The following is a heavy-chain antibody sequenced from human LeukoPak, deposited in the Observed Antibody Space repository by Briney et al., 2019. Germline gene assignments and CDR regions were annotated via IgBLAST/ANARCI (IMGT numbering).Heavy chain of an antibody. D-gene: IGHD5-12*01. CDR2: IYYSGST. CDR3: ARLEASGYGYPFIDY. CDR1: GGSISSSSYY. V-gene: IGHV4-39*01. J-gene: IGHJ4*02. Sequence: PSETLSLTCTVSGGSISSSSYYWGWIRQPPGKGLEWIGSIYYSGSTYYNPSLKSRVTISVDTSKNQFSLKLSSVTAADTAVYYCARLEASGYGYPFIDYWGQGTLVTVSS.